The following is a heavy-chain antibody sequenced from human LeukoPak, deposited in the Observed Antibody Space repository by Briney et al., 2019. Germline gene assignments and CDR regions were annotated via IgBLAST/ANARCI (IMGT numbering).Heavy chain of an antibody. V-gene: IGHV4-30-2*01. Sequence: SETLSLTCTVSGGSISSGGYYWSWIRQPPGKGLEWIGYIYHSGSTYYNPSLKSRVTISVDRSKNQFSLKLSSVTAADTAVYYCARDLRSGGLGRYCSSTSCYTGFRFYAFDIWGQGTMVTVSS. CDR2: IYHSGST. CDR3: ARDLRSGGLGRYCSSTSCYTGFRFYAFDI. D-gene: IGHD2-2*02. CDR1: GGSISSGGYY. J-gene: IGHJ3*02.